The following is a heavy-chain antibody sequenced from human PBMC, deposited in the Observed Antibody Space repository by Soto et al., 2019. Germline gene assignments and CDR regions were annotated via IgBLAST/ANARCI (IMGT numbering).Heavy chain of an antibody. D-gene: IGHD2-2*01. J-gene: IGHJ5*02. CDR2: IYPGDSDT. CDR1: GYSFTSYW. Sequence: GESLKISCTGVGYSFTSYWIAWVRQMPGKGLEWMGIIYPGDSDTIYSPSFQGQVTISADKSITTVYLQWSSLKASDTAMYYCARGYCTTTICDPWFDPWGQGTLVTVSS. CDR3: ARGYCTTTICDPWFDP. V-gene: IGHV5-51*01.